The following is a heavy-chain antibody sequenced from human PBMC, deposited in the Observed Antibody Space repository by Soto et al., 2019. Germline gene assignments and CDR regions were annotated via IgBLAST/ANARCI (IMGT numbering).Heavy chain of an antibody. CDR2: TKDKRSDYTT. Sequence: PVGSLGLSCAVSGFTLSDHYIEGVRQAPGKGLEWVGRTKDKRSDYTTDYAASVKGRFTISRDDSKNSLYLQMNRLKTEDTAVYYCVTLPFSRWFYWGQGTLVTVSS. CDR1: GFTLSDHY. D-gene: IGHD2-15*01. V-gene: IGHV3-72*01. J-gene: IGHJ4*02. CDR3: VTLPFSRWFY.